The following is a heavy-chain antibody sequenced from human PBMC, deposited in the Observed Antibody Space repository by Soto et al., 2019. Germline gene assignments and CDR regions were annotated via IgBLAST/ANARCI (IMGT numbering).Heavy chain of an antibody. D-gene: IGHD5-18*01. J-gene: IGHJ6*02. CDR2: ISYDGTNK. V-gene: IGHV3-30-3*01. Sequence: QRLSCAASGFTFTAYGMDWVRQAPGKGLEWVAVISYDGTNKYYADSVKGRFTVSRDNSKYMLYLQMNSLRPDDTAVYYCARALGYNYGDRDHYYGMDVWGQGTTVTVSS. CDR3: ARALGYNYGDRDHYYGMDV. CDR1: GFTFTAYG.